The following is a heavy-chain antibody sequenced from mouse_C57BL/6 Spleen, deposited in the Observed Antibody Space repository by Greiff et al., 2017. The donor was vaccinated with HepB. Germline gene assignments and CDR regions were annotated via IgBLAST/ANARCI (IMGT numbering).Heavy chain of an antibody. V-gene: IGHV1-52*01. CDR1: GYTFTSYW. CDR3: ARETAQAGAMDY. CDR2: IDPSDSET. D-gene: IGHD3-2*02. J-gene: IGHJ4*01. Sequence: QVQLQQPGAELVRPGSSVKLSCKASGYTFTSYWMHWVKQRPIQGLEWIGNIDPSDSETHYNQKFKDKATLTVDKSSSTAYMQLSSLTSEDSAVYYCARETAQAGAMDYWGKGTSVTVSS.